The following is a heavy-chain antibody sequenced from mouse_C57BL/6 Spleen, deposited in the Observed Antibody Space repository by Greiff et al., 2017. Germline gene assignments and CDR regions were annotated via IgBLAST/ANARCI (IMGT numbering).Heavy chain of an antibody. J-gene: IGHJ2*01. V-gene: IGHV3-6*01. CDR3: ARGDTFYDFDY. CDR1: GYSITSGYY. D-gene: IGHD2-12*01. Sequence: VQLQQSGPGLVKPSPSLSLTCSVTGYSITSGYYWNWNRQFPGNKLEWMGYISYDGSNNYNPSLKNRISITRDTSKNPFFLKLNSVTTENTATYYCARGDTFYDFDYWGQGTTLTVSS. CDR2: ISYDGSN.